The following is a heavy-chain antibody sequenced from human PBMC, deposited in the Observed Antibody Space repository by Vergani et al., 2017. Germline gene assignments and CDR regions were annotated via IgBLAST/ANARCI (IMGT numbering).Heavy chain of an antibody. Sequence: QMQLVESGGGVFQPGGSLRLSCVASGFSFSTYGMNWVRQTPGKGLEWVAFIRYDGTTKYSADSVKGRFSISRDNSKNTLYLQMNSLRGDDTAVYYCAKDDSVARGSFYGKFDLWGQGSLVTIAS. CDR1: GFSFSTYG. V-gene: IGHV3-30*02. CDR3: AKDDSVARGSFYGKFDL. J-gene: IGHJ4*02. CDR2: IRYDGTTK. D-gene: IGHD1-26*01.